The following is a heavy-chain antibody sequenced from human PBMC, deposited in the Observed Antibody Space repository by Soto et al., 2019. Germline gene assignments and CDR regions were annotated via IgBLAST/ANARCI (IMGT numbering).Heavy chain of an antibody. D-gene: IGHD3-3*01. J-gene: IGHJ6*02. CDR2: ISGSGGST. Sequence: GSLRLSCAASGFTFSSYAMSLVRHAPGKGLEWVSAISGSGGSTYYADSVKGRLTISRDNSKNTLYLQMNSLRAEDTAVYYCAKDSPVRFLEWFREPNYYQYVMDVWGQGTTVTXS. CDR3: AKDSPVRFLEWFREPNYYQYVMDV. V-gene: IGHV3-23*01. CDR1: GFTFSSYA.